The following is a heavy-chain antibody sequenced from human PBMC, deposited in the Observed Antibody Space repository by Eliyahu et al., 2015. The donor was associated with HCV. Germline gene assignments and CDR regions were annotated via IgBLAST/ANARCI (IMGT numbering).Heavy chain of an antibody. CDR2: ISPGGGSP. CDR1: GNTFSGYY. V-gene: IGHV1-46*01. CDR3: ARVFNDDSRGYYPDY. J-gene: IGHJ4*02. Sequence: QVQVVQSGAEVKKPGASVKVSCKASGNTFSGYYMKWVRQAPGQGLEWMGVISPGGGSPSYAQKFQGRLTVTRDTSTSTVYMELKNLRSEDTAVYYCARVFNDDSRGYYPDYWGQGTLVTVSS. D-gene: IGHD3-22*01.